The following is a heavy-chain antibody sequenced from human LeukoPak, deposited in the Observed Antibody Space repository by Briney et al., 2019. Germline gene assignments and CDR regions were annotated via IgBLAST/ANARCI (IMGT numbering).Heavy chain of an antibody. Sequence: GGSLRLSCAVSGTTFNNYAMSWVRQAPGKGLEWVSGVSGSGDSTYYADSVKGRFTISRDNSKNTLYLQMNSLRAEDTALYYCAKGVYSGSYFYFDYWGQGTLVTVSS. CDR1: GTTFNNYA. CDR2: VSGSGDST. J-gene: IGHJ4*02. CDR3: AKGVYSGSYFYFDY. D-gene: IGHD1-26*01. V-gene: IGHV3-23*01.